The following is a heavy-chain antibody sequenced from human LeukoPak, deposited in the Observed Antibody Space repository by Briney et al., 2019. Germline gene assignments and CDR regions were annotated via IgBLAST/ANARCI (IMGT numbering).Heavy chain of an antibody. CDR3: AALPGRSWLPYY. Sequence: GGSLRLSCAASGFPFSSYGMHRVRQAPGKGLEWVAFIRYDGSNKYYADSVKGRFTISRDNSKNTLYLQMNSLRAEDTAVYYCAALPGRSWLPYYWGQGTLVTVSS. CDR1: GFPFSSYG. CDR2: IRYDGSNK. V-gene: IGHV3-30*02. J-gene: IGHJ4*02. D-gene: IGHD3-9*01.